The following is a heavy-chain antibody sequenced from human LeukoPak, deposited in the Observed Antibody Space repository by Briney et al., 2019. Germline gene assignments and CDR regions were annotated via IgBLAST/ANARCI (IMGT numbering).Heavy chain of an antibody. D-gene: IGHD4/OR15-4a*01. CDR1: GFTFSSDW. CDR3: ARRAGAYSHPYDY. V-gene: IGHV3-53*01. J-gene: IGHJ4*02. CDR2: IYSDNT. Sequence: QAGGSLRLSCAVSGFTFSSDWMSWVRQAPGKGLEWVSFIYSDNTHYSDSVKGRFTISRDNSKNTLYLQMNSLRAEDTAVYYCARRAGAYSHPYDYWGQGTLVTVSS.